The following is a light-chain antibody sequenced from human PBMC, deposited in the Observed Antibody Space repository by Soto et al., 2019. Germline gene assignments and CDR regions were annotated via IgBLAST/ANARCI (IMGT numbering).Light chain of an antibody. CDR2: KGT. Sequence: QSALAQPASVSGYPGQSITISCTGTSGVVGAYNSVSWYQQHPHKAPQVIIYKGTQRPSGVSNRFSGSTSGNAASLTISGLHAGGDAYYFCCSSTPASTAGVGCGPNATVL. V-gene: IGLV2-23*01. J-gene: IGLJ1*01. CDR1: SGVVGAYNS. CDR3: CSSTPASTAG.